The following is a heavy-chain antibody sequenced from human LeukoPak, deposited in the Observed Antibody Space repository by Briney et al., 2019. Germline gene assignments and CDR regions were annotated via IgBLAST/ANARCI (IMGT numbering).Heavy chain of an antibody. D-gene: IGHD1-26*01. V-gene: IGHV3-73*01. CDR2: IDKKDKGYATAT. J-gene: IGHJ5*02. Sequence: GGSLRLSCAASGLTFSGSAIHWVRQSSGKGLEWVGQIDKKDKGYATATAYAASVKGRFAISRDDSINTAYLQMKSLKTEDTALYYCTRDSGTYNWFDPWGQGTLVTVSS. CDR3: TRDSGTYNWFDP. CDR1: GLTFSGSA.